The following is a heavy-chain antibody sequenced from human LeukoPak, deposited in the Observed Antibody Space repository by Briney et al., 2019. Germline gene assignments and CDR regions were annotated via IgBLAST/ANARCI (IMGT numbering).Heavy chain of an antibody. Sequence: GGSLRLSCAASGFTFSSYAMSWVRQAPGKGLEWVSAISGSGGSTYYADSVKGRFTISRDNSKNTLYLQMNSLRAEDTAVYYCAKEHVYDHGDYVDAFDIWGQGTMVTVSS. CDR2: ISGSGGST. J-gene: IGHJ3*02. D-gene: IGHD4-17*01. CDR3: AKEHVYDHGDYVDAFDI. V-gene: IGHV3-23*01. CDR1: GFTFSSYA.